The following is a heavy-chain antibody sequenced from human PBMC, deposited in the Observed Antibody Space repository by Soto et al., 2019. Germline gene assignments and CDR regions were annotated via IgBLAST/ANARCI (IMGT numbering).Heavy chain of an antibody. CDR1: GFTFSSYW. V-gene: IGHV3-74*01. D-gene: IGHD3-10*01. CDR2: INSDGSST. Sequence: EVQLVESGGGLVQPGGSLRLSCAASGFTFSSYWMHWVRQAPGKGLVWVSRINSDGSSTSYADSVKGRFTISRDNAKNTLYLQMSSLRAEDTAVYYCAREVHHRGLLWFGESPNWFDPWGQGTLVTVSS. CDR3: AREVHHRGLLWFGESPNWFDP. J-gene: IGHJ5*02.